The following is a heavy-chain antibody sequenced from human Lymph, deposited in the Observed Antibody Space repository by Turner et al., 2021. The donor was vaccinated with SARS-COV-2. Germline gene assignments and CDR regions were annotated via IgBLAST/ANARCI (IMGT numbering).Heavy chain of an antibody. V-gene: IGHV3-21*01. D-gene: IGHD4-17*01. J-gene: IGHJ4*01. Sequence: EGQLVESGGGLVTPGGSLVLSGAASGFTFSTYSMNWVRQAQGKGLEWYSSISSSSSYIYYADSVKGRFTITRDDAKNSLYLQMISPRAEDTAAYYCARDSPTTADYVDYWGQGTLVTVSS. CDR3: ARDSPTTADYVDY. CDR2: ISSSSSYI. CDR1: GFTFSTYS.